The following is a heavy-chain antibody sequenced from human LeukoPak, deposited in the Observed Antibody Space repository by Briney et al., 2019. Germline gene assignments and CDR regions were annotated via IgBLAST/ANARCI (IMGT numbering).Heavy chain of an antibody. CDR2: INPNSGGT. Sequence: GASVKVSCKTSGYTFTVYHIHWVRQAPGQGLEWMGWINPNSGGTNYAQKPQDRVTMTGDTSISTAYMELRSLTSDDAAVYYCGLVASGNWWFDPWGQGTLVTVSS. J-gene: IGHJ5*02. V-gene: IGHV1-2*02. D-gene: IGHD2-8*02. CDR3: GLVASGNWWFDP. CDR1: GYTFTVYH.